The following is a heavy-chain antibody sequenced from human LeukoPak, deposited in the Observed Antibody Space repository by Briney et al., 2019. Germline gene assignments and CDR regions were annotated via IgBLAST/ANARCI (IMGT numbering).Heavy chain of an antibody. J-gene: IGHJ4*02. CDR2: ISGSGGST. CDR1: GFTFSSYA. V-gene: IGHV3-23*01. CDR3: ASESQYGDPGH. Sequence: GGSLRLSCAASGFTFSSYAMSWVRQAPGKGLEWVSAISGSGGSTYYADSVKGRFTISRDNAKNSLYLQMNSLRAEDTAVYYCASESQYGDPGHWGQGTLVTVSS. D-gene: IGHD4-17*01.